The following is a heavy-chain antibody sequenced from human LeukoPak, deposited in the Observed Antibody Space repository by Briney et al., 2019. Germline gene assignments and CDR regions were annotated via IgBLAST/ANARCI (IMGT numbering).Heavy chain of an antibody. CDR2: IYYSGTT. J-gene: IGHJ4*02. CDR1: GGSISSSDYY. Sequence: SETLSLTCTVSGGSISSSDYYWGWIRQPPGKGLEWIASIYYSGTTHYNPSHQSRVTMSVDTSKNQFSLKLSSVTAADTAVYYCARLWVATWGRTQTGYFDYWGQGTLVTVSS. V-gene: IGHV4-39*01. D-gene: IGHD1-14*01. CDR3: ARLWVATWGRTQTGYFDY.